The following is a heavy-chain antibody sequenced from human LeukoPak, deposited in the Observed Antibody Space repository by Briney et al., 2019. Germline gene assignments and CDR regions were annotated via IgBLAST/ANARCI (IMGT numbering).Heavy chain of an antibody. CDR3: AKTWGSLDY. V-gene: IGHV3-23*01. CDR1: GFTFSSYA. Sequence: GGSLRLSCAAYGFTFSSYAMSWVRQAPGKGLEWVSAISGSGGSTYYADSVKGRFTISRDNSKNTLYLQMNSLRSDDTAVYYCAKTWGSLDYWGQGALVTVSS. D-gene: IGHD7-27*01. CDR2: ISGSGGST. J-gene: IGHJ4*02.